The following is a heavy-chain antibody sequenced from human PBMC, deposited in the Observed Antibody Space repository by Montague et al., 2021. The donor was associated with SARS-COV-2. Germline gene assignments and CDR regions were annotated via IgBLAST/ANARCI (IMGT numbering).Heavy chain of an antibody. J-gene: IGHJ6*02. V-gene: IGHV4-34*01. CDR1: GGSFSGYY. CDR2: ISHSGST. D-gene: IGHD2-2*01. CDR3: ASFAYRLLSVASYDGIEV. Sequence: SETLSLTCAVYGGSFSGYYWSWIRKRQGKGLEWIGVISHSGSTNYNPSLKSRVTISVDTSKNQFSLKLSSVTAADTAVYYCASFAYRLLSVASYDGIEVWGQGTMVTVSS.